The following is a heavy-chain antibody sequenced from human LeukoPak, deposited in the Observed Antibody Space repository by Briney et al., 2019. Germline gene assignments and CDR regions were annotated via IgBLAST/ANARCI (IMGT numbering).Heavy chain of an antibody. Sequence: SETLSLTCAVSGGSISSSNWWSWVRQPPGKGLEWIGEIYHSGSTNYNPSLKSRVTISVDKSKNQFSLKLSSVTAADTAVYYCARKQLEYYYGMDVWGQGITVTVSS. J-gene: IGHJ6*02. CDR2: IYHSGST. V-gene: IGHV4-4*02. CDR3: ARKQLEYYYGMDV. D-gene: IGHD6-13*01. CDR1: GGSISSSNW.